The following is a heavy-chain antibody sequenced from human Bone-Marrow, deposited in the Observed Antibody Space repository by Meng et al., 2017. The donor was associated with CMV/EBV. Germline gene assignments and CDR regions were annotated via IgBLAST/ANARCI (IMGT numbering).Heavy chain of an antibody. Sequence: SETLSLTCTVSGGSISSGDYYWSWIRQPPGKGLEWIGYIYYSGSTNYNPSLKSRVTISVDTSKNQFSLKLSSVTAADTAVYYCARDLMKNRGSSPAPWGMYVWGQGTTVTVSS. D-gene: IGHD6-6*01. CDR1: GGSISSGDYY. V-gene: IGHV4-61*08. J-gene: IGHJ6*02. CDR3: ARDLMKNRGSSPAPWGMYV. CDR2: IYYSGST.